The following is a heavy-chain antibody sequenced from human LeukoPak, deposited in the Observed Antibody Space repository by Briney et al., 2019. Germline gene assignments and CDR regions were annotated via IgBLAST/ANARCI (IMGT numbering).Heavy chain of an antibody. D-gene: IGHD1-26*01. J-gene: IGHJ4*02. CDR2: IWYDGSNK. Sequence: PGGSLRLSCAASGFTFSSYGMHWVRQAPGKGLEWVAVIWYDGSNKYYADSVKGRFTISRDDSKSTLYMQMNSLRAEDTALYYCARDLWEGSAKYLDYWGQGTLVTVSS. V-gene: IGHV3-33*01. CDR1: GFTFSSYG. CDR3: ARDLWEGSAKYLDY.